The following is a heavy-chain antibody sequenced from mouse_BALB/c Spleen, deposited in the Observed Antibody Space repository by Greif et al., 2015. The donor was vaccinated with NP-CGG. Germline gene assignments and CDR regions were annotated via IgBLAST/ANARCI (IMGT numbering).Heavy chain of an antibody. CDR1: GYTFTDYN. D-gene: IGHD2-4*01. CDR2: IYPYNGGT. CDR3: ARGMITTGAWFAY. V-gene: IGHV1S29*02. Sequence: VQLQQSGPELVKPGASVKISCKASGYTFTDYNMHWVKQSHGKSLEWIGYIYPYNGGTGYNQKFKSKATLTVDNSSSPAYMELRSLTSEDSAVYYCARGMITTGAWFAYWGQGTLVTVSA. J-gene: IGHJ3*01.